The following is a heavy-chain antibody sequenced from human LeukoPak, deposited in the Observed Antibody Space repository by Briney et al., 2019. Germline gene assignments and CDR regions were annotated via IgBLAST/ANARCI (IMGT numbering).Heavy chain of an antibody. CDR3: ARMYYYDSSGYPTQDAFDI. V-gene: IGHV4-61*05. D-gene: IGHD3-22*01. CDR1: GGSISSSSNY. CDR2: IYYSGST. Sequence: SETLSLTCTVSGGSISSSSNYWGWIRQPPGKGLEWIGYIYYSGSTNYNPSLKSRVTISVDTSKNQFSLKLSSVTAADTAVYYCARMYYYDSSGYPTQDAFDIWGQGTMVTVSS. J-gene: IGHJ3*02.